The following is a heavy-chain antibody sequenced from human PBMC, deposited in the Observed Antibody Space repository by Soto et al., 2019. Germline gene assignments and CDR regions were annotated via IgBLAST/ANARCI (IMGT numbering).Heavy chain of an antibody. Sequence: SETLSLTCTVSGGSISSSSYYWSWIRQPPGKGLEWIGYIYYSGSTNYNPSLKSRVTISVDTSKNQFSLKLSSVTAADTAVYYCARVWGGAFDIWGQGTMVTVSS. CDR1: GGSISSSSYY. D-gene: IGHD3-10*01. V-gene: IGHV4-61*01. J-gene: IGHJ3*02. CDR3: ARVWGGAFDI. CDR2: IYYSGST.